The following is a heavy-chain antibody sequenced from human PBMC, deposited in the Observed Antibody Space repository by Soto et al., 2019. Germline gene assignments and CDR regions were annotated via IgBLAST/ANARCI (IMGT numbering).Heavy chain of an antibody. Sequence: GASVKVSCKASGYTFTSYGISWVRQAPGQGLEWMGWISAYNGNTNYAQKLQGRVTMTTDTSTSTAYMELRSLRSDDTAVYYFAISPYYDFWSGYPHFDYWGQGTLVTVSS. CDR3: AISPYYDFWSGYPHFDY. CDR1: GYTFTSYG. J-gene: IGHJ4*02. V-gene: IGHV1-18*01. D-gene: IGHD3-3*01. CDR2: ISAYNGNT.